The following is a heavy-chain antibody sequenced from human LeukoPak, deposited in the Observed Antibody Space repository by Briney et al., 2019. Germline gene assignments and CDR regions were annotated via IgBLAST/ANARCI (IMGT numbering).Heavy chain of an antibody. V-gene: IGHV1-69*05. CDR2: IIPIFGTA. D-gene: IGHD3-22*01. CDR3: ARSLNYYDSSGYYSPFDI. J-gene: IGHJ3*02. CDR1: GGTFSSYA. Sequence: SAKVSCKASGGTFSSYAISWVRQAPGQGLEWMGRIIPIFGTANYAQKFQGRVTITTDETTSTAYMELSSLRSEDTAVYYCARSLNYYDSSGYYSPFDIWGQGTMVTVSS.